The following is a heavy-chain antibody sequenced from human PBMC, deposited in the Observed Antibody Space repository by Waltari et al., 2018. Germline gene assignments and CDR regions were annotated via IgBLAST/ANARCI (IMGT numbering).Heavy chain of an antibody. CDR3: ARGRGSHIDY. CDR2: IYHSWGT. J-gene: IGHJ4*02. CDR1: GYSISSGYY. D-gene: IGHD1-26*01. Sequence: QVQLQESGPGLVKPSETLSLTCAVSGYSISSGYYWGWIRQPPGKVLEWVGRIYHSWGTYYNPSLKSRVSISVDTSKNQCSLKLSSVTAADTAVYYCARGRGSHIDYWGQGTLVTVSS. V-gene: IGHV4-38-2*01.